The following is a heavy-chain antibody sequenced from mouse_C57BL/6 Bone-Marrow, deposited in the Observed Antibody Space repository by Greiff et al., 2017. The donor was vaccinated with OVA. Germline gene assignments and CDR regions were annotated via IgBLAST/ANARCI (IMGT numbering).Heavy chain of an antibody. CDR3: ARWKRGYFDY. CDR2: INPNNGGT. V-gene: IGHV1-26*01. J-gene: IGHJ2*01. CDR1: GYTFTDYY. Sequence: EVQLQQSGPELVKPGASVKISCKASGYTFTDYYMNWVKQSHGKSLEWIGDINPNNGGTSYNQKFKGKATLTVDKSSSTAYMELRSLTSEDSAVYYCARWKRGYFDYWGQGTTLTVSS.